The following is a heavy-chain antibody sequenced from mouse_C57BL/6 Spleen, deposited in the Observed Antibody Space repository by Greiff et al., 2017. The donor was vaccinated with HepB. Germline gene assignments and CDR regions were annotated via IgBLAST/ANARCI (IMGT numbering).Heavy chain of an antibody. J-gene: IGHJ4*01. Sequence: VQLVESGPGLVQPSQSLSITCTVSGFSLTSYGVHWVRQSPGKGLEWLGVIWSGGSTDYNAAFISRLSISKDNSKSQVFFKMNSLQADDTAIYYCATSYDGYYGGSMDYWGQGTSVTVSS. CDR1: GFSLTSYG. CDR3: ATSYDGYYGGSMDY. V-gene: IGHV2-2*01. CDR2: IWSGGST. D-gene: IGHD2-3*01.